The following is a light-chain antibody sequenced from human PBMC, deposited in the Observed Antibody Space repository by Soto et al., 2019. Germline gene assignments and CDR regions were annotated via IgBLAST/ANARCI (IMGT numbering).Light chain of an antibody. CDR3: QSYVNRLTGLDV. CDR1: SSNIGAGYD. V-gene: IGLV1-40*01. Sequence: QSVLTQPPSVSGAPGQRVTISCTGSSSNIGAGYDVHWYQHLPGTAPKLLIYGNNYRPSGVPDRFSGSKSGTSACLAITGLQADDEDDYYCQSYVNRLTGLDVFGTGTKVTVL. CDR2: GNN. J-gene: IGLJ1*01.